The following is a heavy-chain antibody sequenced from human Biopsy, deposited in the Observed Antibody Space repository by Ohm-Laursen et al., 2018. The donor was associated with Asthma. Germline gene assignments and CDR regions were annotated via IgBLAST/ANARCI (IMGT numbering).Heavy chain of an antibody. J-gene: IGHJ4*01. Sequence: TQTLTLTSTFSGFSLGSTLAGVGWIRQPPGKAPEWLALISWNGDKQYNPSLRSRLTVSTDTSRNRVFLAMTSMEPVDSATDFCARAFGVDDEGAGSCSCCCDNWGVGTLVSVSS. CDR1: GFSLGSTLAG. CDR2: ISWNGDK. D-gene: IGHD6-19*01. CDR3: ARAFGVDDEGAGSCSCCCDN. V-gene: IGHV2-5*01.